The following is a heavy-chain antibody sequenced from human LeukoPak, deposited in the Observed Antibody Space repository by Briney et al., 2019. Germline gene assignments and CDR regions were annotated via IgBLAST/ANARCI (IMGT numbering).Heavy chain of an antibody. CDR3: ARDSTGDQDWFDP. D-gene: IGHD7-27*01. J-gene: IGHJ5*02. Sequence: ASVKVSCKASGYTFTAYYMHWVRQAPGQGPEWVGWINPNSGATKHARKFQGRVTMTRDTSISAAYMELSRLRSDDTAVYYCARDSTGDQDWFDPWGQGTLVTVSS. V-gene: IGHV1-2*02. CDR1: GYTFTAYY. CDR2: INPNSGAT.